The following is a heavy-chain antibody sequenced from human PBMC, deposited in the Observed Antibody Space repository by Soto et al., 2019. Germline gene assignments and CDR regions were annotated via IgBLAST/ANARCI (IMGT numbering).Heavy chain of an antibody. V-gene: IGHV3-30-3*01. D-gene: IGHD3-3*01. CDR3: ARGGDITIFGVVSGLDY. Sequence: WGFLRLFCAASGFTFSSYAMHLVRQAPGKGLEWVAVISYDGSDKYYADSVKGRFTISRDNSKNTLYLQMNSLRAEDTAVYYCARGGDITIFGVVSGLDYWGQGTLVTVS. CDR1: GFTFSSYA. CDR2: ISYDGSDK. J-gene: IGHJ4*02.